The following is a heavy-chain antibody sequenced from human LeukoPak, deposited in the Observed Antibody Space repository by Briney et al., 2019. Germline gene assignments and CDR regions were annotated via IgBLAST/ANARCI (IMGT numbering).Heavy chain of an antibody. CDR1: GFTFTTAW. D-gene: IGHD5-24*01. CDR2: IKTKADGGTT. V-gene: IGHV3-15*01. J-gene: IGHJ4*02. Sequence: GGSLRLSCAASGFTFTTAWMSWVRQGPGKGLKWVGRIKTKADGGTTDYAAPVKGRFTISRDDAKATLYLQMNSLKTEDTAVYYCTRDQSGGYNLFDHWGQGTLVSVSS. CDR3: TRDQSGGYNLFDH.